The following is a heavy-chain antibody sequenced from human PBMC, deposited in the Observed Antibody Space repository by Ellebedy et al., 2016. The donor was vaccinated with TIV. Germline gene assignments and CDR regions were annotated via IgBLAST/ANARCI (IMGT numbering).Heavy chain of an antibody. J-gene: IGHJ4*02. D-gene: IGHD7-27*01. CDR2: ISWNSGSI. Sequence: GGSLRLXXAASGFTFDDYAMHWVRQAPGKGLEWVSGISWNSGSIGYADSVKGRFTISRDNAKNSLYLQMNSLRAEDTALYYCAKGRLGAAKPSEFDYWGQGTLVTVSS. CDR3: AKGRLGAAKPSEFDY. V-gene: IGHV3-9*01. CDR1: GFTFDDYA.